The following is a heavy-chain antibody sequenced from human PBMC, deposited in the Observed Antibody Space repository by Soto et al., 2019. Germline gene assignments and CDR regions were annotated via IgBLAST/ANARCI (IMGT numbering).Heavy chain of an antibody. D-gene: IGHD1-26*01. J-gene: IGHJ6*02. V-gene: IGHV1-69*06. CDR3: AREDRKGGYYYYGMDI. Sequence: SVKVSCKASGGTFSSYAISWVRQAPGQGLEWMGGIIPIFGTANYAQKFQGRVTITADKSTSTAYMELSSLRSEDTAVYYCAREDRKGGYYYYGMDIWGQGTTVTVSS. CDR1: GGTFSSYA. CDR2: IIPIFGTA.